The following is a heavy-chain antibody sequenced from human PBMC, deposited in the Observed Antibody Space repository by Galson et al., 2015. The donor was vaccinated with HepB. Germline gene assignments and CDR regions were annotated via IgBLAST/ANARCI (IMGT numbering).Heavy chain of an antibody. CDR2: INPNSGGT. J-gene: IGHJ3*02. Sequence: SVKVSCKASGYTFTGYYMHWVRQAPGQGLEWMGWINPNSGGTNYAQKFQGRVTMTRDTSISTAYMELSRLRSDDTAVYYCARDGLGEQNAFDIWGQGTMVTVSS. V-gene: IGHV1-2*02. D-gene: IGHD1/OR15-1a*01. CDR1: GYTFTGYY. CDR3: ARDGLGEQNAFDI.